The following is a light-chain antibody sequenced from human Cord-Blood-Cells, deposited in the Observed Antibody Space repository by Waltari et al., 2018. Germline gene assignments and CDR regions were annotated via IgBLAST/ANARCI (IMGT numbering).Light chain of an antibody. CDR1: SRDVGSFNL. CDR2: QVS. V-gene: IGLV2-23*02. J-gene: IGLJ1*01. CDR3: CSYAGSSTYV. Sequence: QSALTQPASVAGSPRQSLTIPCTGTSRDVGSFNLVSWYQQHPGKAPKLMIYQVSKRPSGVSNRFSGSKSGNTASLTISGLQAEDEADYYCCSYAGSSTYVFGTGTKVTVL.